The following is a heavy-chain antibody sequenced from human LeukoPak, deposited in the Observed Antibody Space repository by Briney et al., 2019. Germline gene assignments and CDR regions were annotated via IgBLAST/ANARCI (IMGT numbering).Heavy chain of an antibody. J-gene: IGHJ4*02. CDR1: GFTFSNYW. V-gene: IGHV3-7*04. CDR3: TRGGYSSSWFWID. CDR2: IKKDGSEK. Sequence: GGSLRLSCAASGFTFSNYWMTWVRQGPGKGLEWEANIKKDGSEKYYVDSLKGRFTISRDNAKNSLYLQMSSLRAEDTAVYYCTRGGYSSSWFWIDWGQGTLVTVSS. D-gene: IGHD6-13*01.